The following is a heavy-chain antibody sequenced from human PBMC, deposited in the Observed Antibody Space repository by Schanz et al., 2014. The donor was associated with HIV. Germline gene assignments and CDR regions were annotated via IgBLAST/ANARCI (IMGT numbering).Heavy chain of an antibody. CDR1: GFTFSSFG. J-gene: IGHJ6*02. Sequence: QVQLVESGGGVVQPGRSLRLSCAASGFTFSSFGMHWVRQAPGKGLEWVAVIWFDGSNKYYADSVKGRFTISRDNSKNTLYLQMSSLRAEDTAVYYCAKDRITGTTGVPYYYYGMDVWGQGTTVTVSS. CDR3: AKDRITGTTGVPYYYYGMDV. V-gene: IGHV3-30*18. D-gene: IGHD1-7*01. CDR2: IWFDGSNK.